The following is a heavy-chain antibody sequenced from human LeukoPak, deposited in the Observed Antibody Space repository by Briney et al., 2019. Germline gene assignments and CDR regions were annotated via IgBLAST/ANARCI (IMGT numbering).Heavy chain of an antibody. CDR1: GFTFTSAW. CDR2: MNEDGSGR. Sequence: GGSLRLSCAASGFTFTSAWTSWLRQTPEKGLEWVAHMNEDGSGRFYVDSAKGRFTISRDDTQNSVYLQMNSLRVEDTAVYYCAAWFGESVPWGQGTLVTVSS. D-gene: IGHD3-10*01. CDR3: AAWFGESVP. V-gene: IGHV3-7*01. J-gene: IGHJ5*02.